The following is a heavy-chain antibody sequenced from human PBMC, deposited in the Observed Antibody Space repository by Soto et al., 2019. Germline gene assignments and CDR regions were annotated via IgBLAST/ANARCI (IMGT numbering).Heavy chain of an antibody. J-gene: IGHJ3*02. V-gene: IGHV1-69*02. Sequence: SVKVSCKASGGTFSSYTISWVRQAPGQGLEWMGRIIPILGIADYAQKFQGRVTITADKSTSTAYMELSSLRSEDTAVYYCARGSIAVAGETAAFDIWGQGTMVTVSS. CDR3: ARGSIAVAGETAAFDI. CDR2: IIPILGIA. D-gene: IGHD6-19*01. CDR1: GGTFSSYT.